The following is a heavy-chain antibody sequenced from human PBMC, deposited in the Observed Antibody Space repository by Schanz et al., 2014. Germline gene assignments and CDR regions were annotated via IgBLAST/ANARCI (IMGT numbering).Heavy chain of an antibody. CDR2: ISASGGDT. Sequence: DVHLLESGGGLVQPGGSLRLSCAASEFTFSTDAMSWVRQAPGKGLEWLSVISASGGDTYYADSVMGRFTISRDNSKNTLYLQMNSLRAEDTAVYYCARDRRNADLDYWGQGTLVTVSS. D-gene: IGHD1-1*01. CDR1: EFTFSTDA. V-gene: IGHV3-23*01. J-gene: IGHJ4*02. CDR3: ARDRRNADLDY.